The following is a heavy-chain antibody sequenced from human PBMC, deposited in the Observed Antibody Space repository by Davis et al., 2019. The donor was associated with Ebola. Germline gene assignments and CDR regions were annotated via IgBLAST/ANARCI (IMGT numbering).Heavy chain of an antibody. CDR3: ARDSGVSDFWSGYYIYYYYGMDV. Sequence: GGSLRLSCAASGFTFSSYAMHWVRQAPGKGLEWVAVISYDGSNKYYADSVKGRFTISRDNSKNSLYLQMNSPRAEDTAVYYCARDSGVSDFWSGYYIYYYYGMDVWGQGTTVTVSS. J-gene: IGHJ6*02. CDR1: GFTFSSYA. V-gene: IGHV3-30-3*01. D-gene: IGHD3-3*01. CDR2: ISYDGSNK.